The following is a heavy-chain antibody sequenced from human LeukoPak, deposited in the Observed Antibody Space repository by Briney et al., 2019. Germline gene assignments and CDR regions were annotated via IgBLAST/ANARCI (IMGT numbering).Heavy chain of an antibody. CDR2: MYYSGTT. Sequence: SETLSLTCTVSGGSITSYYRSWIRQSPGKGLEWTGFMYYSGTTNYNPSLKSRVTISLGMSKNQFSLKLSSVTAADTAVYYCARLPMAVTPHVDYWGQGTLVTVSS. CDR1: GGSITSYY. V-gene: IGHV4-59*01. CDR3: ARLPMAVTPHVDY. D-gene: IGHD2-21*02. J-gene: IGHJ4*02.